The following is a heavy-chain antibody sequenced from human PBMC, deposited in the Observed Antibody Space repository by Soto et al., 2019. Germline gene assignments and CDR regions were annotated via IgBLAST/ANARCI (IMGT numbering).Heavy chain of an antibody. Sequence: ASVKVSCKASGYTFTSYDINWVRQATGQGLEWMGWMNPNSGNTGYAQKFQGRVTMTRNTSISTAYMELSSLSSEDTAVYYCARGRDGWDRITMVRGPDYWGQGTLVTVSS. CDR1: GYTFTSYD. CDR2: MNPNSGNT. J-gene: IGHJ4*02. D-gene: IGHD3-10*01. CDR3: ARGRDGWDRITMVRGPDY. V-gene: IGHV1-8*01.